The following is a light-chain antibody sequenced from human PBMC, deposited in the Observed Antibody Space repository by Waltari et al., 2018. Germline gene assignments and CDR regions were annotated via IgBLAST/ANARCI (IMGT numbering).Light chain of an antibody. CDR3: FSAADNNWV. V-gene: IGLV2-14*01. Sequence: QSALTQPASVSGSPGQSITISCTGTSSDVGGYNYVSWYQQHPGKAPKLMIYEVSNRPSEIPGRFSGSSSGTTVTLTITGAHVDDEADYYCFSAADNNWVFGGGTKLTVL. CDR1: SSDVGGYNY. J-gene: IGLJ3*02. CDR2: EVS.